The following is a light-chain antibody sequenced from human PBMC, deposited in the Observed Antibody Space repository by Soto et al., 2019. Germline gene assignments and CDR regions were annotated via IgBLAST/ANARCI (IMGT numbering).Light chain of an antibody. J-gene: IGKJ2*01. V-gene: IGKV3-20*01. CDR3: QQYGNSPMYT. CDR1: QSVTSSY. CDR2: GAS. Sequence: EIVLTHSPGTLSLSPGERATLSCRASQSVTSSYLSWYQQKPGQAPRLLIYGASGRATGIPDRFSGSGSGTDFTLTISRLEPEDFAVYYCQQYGNSPMYTFGQGTKLEIK.